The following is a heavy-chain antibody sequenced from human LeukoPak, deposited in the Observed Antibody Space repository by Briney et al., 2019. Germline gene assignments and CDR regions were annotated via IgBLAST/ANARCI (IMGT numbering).Heavy chain of an antibody. CDR2: ITSSSNYI. CDR1: GFTFSTYT. Sequence: GGSLRLSCAASGFTFSTYTMNWVRQAPGKGLEWVTSITSSSNYIYYADSVKGRFTISRDNAKNSLYLQMNSLRAEDTAVYYCATYSGPGAFDTWGQGTMVTVSS. V-gene: IGHV3-21*01. CDR3: ATYSGPGAFDT. D-gene: IGHD1-26*01. J-gene: IGHJ3*02.